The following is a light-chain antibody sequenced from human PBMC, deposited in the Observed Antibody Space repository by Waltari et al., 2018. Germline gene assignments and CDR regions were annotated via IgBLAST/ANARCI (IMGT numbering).Light chain of an antibody. J-gene: IGLJ2*01. V-gene: IGLV2-23*03. CDR2: EGS. CDR1: SRDVGSSKL. CDR3: CSYAGGSAFVV. Sequence: QSALTQPASLSGSPGQSITISCTGTSRDVGSSKLVSWYQQHPGKAPKLIIYEGSKRPSGVSNRFSGSKSGNTASLTISGLQAEDEADYHCCSYAGGSAFVVFGGGTKLTVL.